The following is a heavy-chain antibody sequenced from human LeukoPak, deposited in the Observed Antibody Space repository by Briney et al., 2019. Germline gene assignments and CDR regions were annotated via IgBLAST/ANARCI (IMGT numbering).Heavy chain of an antibody. CDR3: ARQGRTGDGKGYFDY. Sequence: SETLSLTCTVSGGSISSGDYYWSWIRQPPGKGLEWIGYIYYSGSTYYNPSLKSRVTISVDTSKNQFSLKLSSVTAADTAVYYCARQGRTGDGKGYFDYWGQGTLVTVSS. D-gene: IGHD7-27*01. J-gene: IGHJ4*02. CDR2: IYYSGST. CDR1: GGSISSGDYY. V-gene: IGHV4-30-4*01.